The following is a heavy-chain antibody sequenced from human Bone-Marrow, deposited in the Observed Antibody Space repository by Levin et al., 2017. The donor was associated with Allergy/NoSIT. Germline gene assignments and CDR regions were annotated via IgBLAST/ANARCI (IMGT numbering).Heavy chain of an antibody. CDR1: GVSISSYW. CDR2: INEDGSVQ. CDR3: ARLSSIGFLGGRIDY. Sequence: GGSLRLSCEASGVSISSYWMTWVRQVQGKGLEWVANINEDGSVQKYVDSVEGRFTISRDNARDSVSLEMDSLTAEDTGVYYCARLSSIGFLGGRIDYWGQGNMVTVSS. J-gene: IGHJ4*02. D-gene: IGHD3-22*01. V-gene: IGHV3-7*01.